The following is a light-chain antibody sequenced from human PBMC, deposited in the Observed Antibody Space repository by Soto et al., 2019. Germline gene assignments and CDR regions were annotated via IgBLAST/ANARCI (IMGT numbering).Light chain of an antibody. CDR1: SSNIGSFYD. Sequence: QAVVTQPPSVSGAPGQRVTIPCTGSSSNIGSFYDVHWYQQLPGTVPKLLIYGDNNRPSGVPDRFSGSKSGTSASLAITGLHAEDEADYYCQSYDNSLSHVVFGGGTKLTVL. J-gene: IGLJ2*01. CDR2: GDN. CDR3: QSYDNSLSHVV. V-gene: IGLV1-40*01.